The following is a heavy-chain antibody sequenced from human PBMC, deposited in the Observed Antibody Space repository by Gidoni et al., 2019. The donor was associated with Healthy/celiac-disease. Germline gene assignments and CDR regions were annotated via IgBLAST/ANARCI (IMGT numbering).Heavy chain of an antibody. CDR2: ISGSGGST. J-gene: IGHJ4*02. Sequence: EVQLLESGGGLVQPGGSLRLSCAASGFTFSSYAMSWVRQAPGKGLEGVSAISGSGGSTYYADSVKGRFTISRDNSKNTLYLQMNSLRAEDTAVYYCAKDGGYSSGWYLPPVDYWGQGTLVTVSS. V-gene: IGHV3-23*01. CDR1: GFTFSSYA. D-gene: IGHD6-19*01. CDR3: AKDGGYSSGWYLPPVDY.